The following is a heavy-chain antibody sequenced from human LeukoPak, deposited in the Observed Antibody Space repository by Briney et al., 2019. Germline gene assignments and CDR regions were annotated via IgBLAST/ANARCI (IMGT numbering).Heavy chain of an antibody. J-gene: IGHJ3*02. Sequence: GGSLRLSCAASGFTFSNAWMSWVRQAPGKGLEWVGRIKSKTDGGTTDYAAPVKGRFTISRDDSKNTLYLQMNSLKTEDTAVYYCTTDLSSGSYNAFDIWGQGTMVTVSS. V-gene: IGHV3-15*01. CDR2: IKSKTDGGTT. D-gene: IGHD1-26*01. CDR3: TTDLSSGSYNAFDI. CDR1: GFTFSNAW.